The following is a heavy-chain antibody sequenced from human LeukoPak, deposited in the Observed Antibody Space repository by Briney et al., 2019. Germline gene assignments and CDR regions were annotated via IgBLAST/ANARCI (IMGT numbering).Heavy chain of an antibody. Sequence: SETLSLTCTVSGGSISSGNSYWTWIRQPAGKGLEWIGRIYTSENTKYNPSLKSRVTISVDTSKNQFSLKLNSVTAADTAIYYCARTLAGTIYFFDYWGQGTLVTVSS. J-gene: IGHJ4*02. D-gene: IGHD1-1*01. CDR3: ARTLAGTIYFFDY. CDR2: IYTSENT. V-gene: IGHV4-61*02. CDR1: GGSISSGNSY.